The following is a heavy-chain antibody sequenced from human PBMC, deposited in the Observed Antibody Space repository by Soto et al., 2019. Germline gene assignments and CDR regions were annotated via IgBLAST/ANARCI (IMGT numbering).Heavy chain of an antibody. CDR2: IWNDGSNK. Sequence: QVQLVESGGGVAQAGRSLRLSCTVSGFTFSGHAMHWVRQAPGKGLEWVTQIWNDGSNKYYAESVKGRFTISRDNSKNTLYLQMNSLRVEDTAVYYCARDGQGLAPYALDVWGQGTSVTVSS. CDR1: GFTFSGHA. CDR3: ARDGQGLAPYALDV. V-gene: IGHV3-33*01. D-gene: IGHD6-19*01. J-gene: IGHJ6*02.